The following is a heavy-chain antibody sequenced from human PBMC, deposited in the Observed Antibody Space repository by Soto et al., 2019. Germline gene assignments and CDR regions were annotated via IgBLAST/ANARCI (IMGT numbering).Heavy chain of an antibody. Sequence: QITLKESGPTLVTPTQTLTLTCTFSGFSLSTGGAGVGWVRQPPGKALEWLAVVYWNDDKRYSPSLKSRLTIPKDPSKNPVVLTMTNMDPVDTATYYCAHRPYRWNWNIYFDFWGQGTLVTVSS. CDR2: VYWNDDK. J-gene: IGHJ4*02. CDR3: AHRPYRWNWNIYFDF. V-gene: IGHV2-5*01. CDR1: GFSLSTGGAG. D-gene: IGHD1-1*01.